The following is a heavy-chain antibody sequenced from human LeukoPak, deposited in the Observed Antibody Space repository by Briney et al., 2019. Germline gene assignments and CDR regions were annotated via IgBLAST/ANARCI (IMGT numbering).Heavy chain of an antibody. CDR1: GGSINSGNYY. Sequence: SQTLSLTCTVSGGSINSGNYYWSWIRQPAGKGPEWIGRIDTSGTTSYNPSLKSRVTISVDTSKNQFSLKLSSVTAEDTAVYYCARDGTAGELFDYWGQGTLVTVSS. CDR2: IDTSGTT. D-gene: IGHD3-10*01. V-gene: IGHV4-61*02. J-gene: IGHJ4*02. CDR3: ARDGTAGELFDY.